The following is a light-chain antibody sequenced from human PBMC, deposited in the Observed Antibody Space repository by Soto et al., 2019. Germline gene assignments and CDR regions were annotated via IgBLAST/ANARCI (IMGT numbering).Light chain of an antibody. V-gene: IGLV2-14*01. CDR3: SSYTSSSTSPYV. CDR1: SSDVGGYTY. J-gene: IGLJ1*01. Sequence: QSVLTQPASVSGSPGQSITISCTGTSSDVGGYTYVSWYQQHPGKAPKLMIYDVSNRPSGVSNRFSGSKSGNTASLTISGLQAEDDADYYCSSYTSSSTSPYVFGTGTKLTVL. CDR2: DVS.